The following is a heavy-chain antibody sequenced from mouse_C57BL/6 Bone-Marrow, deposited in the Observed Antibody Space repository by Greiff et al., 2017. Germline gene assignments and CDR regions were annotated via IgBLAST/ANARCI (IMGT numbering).Heavy chain of an antibody. CDR1: GYTFSDYE. CDR2: IDPDTGGT. V-gene: IGHV1-15*01. J-gene: IGHJ4*01. CDR3: SMWPYCCERRGDY. Sequence: QVQLQQSGAELVRPGASVTLSCKASGYTFSDYEMHWVKQTPVHGLAWIGDIDPDTGGTAYNQKFKGKAILTADKSSSTAYMELRSLQSEDSAVYYSSMWPYCCERRGDYWGQGTTVTVSS.